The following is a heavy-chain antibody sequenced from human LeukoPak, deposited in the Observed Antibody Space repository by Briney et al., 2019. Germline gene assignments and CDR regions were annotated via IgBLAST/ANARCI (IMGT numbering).Heavy chain of an antibody. J-gene: IGHJ2*01. V-gene: IGHV1-69*05. CDR2: IIPIFGTA. CDR3: ARGYSSSSPWYFDL. Sequence: GASVKVSCKASGGTFSSYAISWVRQAPGQGLEWMGGIIPIFGTANYAQKFQGRVTITTDESTSTAYMELSSLRSEDTAVYYCARGYSSSSPWYFDLWGRGTLVTVSS. CDR1: GGTFSSYA. D-gene: IGHD6-6*01.